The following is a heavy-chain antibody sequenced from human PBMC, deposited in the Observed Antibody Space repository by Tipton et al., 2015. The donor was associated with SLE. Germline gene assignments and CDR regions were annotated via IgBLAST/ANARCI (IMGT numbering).Heavy chain of an antibody. Sequence: TLSLTCAVSGYFISSGYYWGWIRQPPGKGLEWIGSVYDSGSSSYNPSLRSQVTISLDTSQNQFSLKMRYVTAADTAVYYCARATEGAPPCLLCLHAFDIWGQGTVVTVSS. CDR2: VYDSGSS. J-gene: IGHJ3*02. CDR3: ARATEGAPPCLLCLHAFDI. CDR1: GYFISSGYY. V-gene: IGHV4-38-2*01. D-gene: IGHD6-6*01.